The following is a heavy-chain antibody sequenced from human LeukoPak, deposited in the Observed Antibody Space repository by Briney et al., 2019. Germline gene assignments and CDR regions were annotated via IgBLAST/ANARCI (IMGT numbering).Heavy chain of an antibody. J-gene: IGHJ4*02. CDR2: IWYDGSIK. CDR3: ALLWFGELVGH. Sequence: GGSLRLSCAASGFNFSSHGMHWVRQAPGKRLEWVAVIWYDGSIKYYADSVKGRFTVPRDNSKNTLYLQLNSLRAEDTAVYYCALLWFGELVGHWGQGTLVTVSS. D-gene: IGHD3-10*01. V-gene: IGHV3-33*01. CDR1: GFNFSSHG.